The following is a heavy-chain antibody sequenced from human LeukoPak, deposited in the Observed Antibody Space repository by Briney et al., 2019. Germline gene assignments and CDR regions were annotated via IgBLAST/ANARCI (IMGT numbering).Heavy chain of an antibody. CDR2: INSDGSST. V-gene: IGHV3-74*01. CDR1: GFTFSSYW. Sequence: PGGSLRHSCAASGFTFSSYWMHWVRQAPGKGLVWVSRINSDGSSTSYADSVKGRFTISRDNAKNTLYLQMNSLRAEDTAVYYCARVSEWELDFDYWGQGTLVTVSS. J-gene: IGHJ4*02. CDR3: ARVSEWELDFDY. D-gene: IGHD1-26*01.